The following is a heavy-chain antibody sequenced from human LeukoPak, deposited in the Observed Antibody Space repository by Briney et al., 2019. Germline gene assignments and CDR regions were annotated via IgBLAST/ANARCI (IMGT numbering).Heavy chain of an antibody. V-gene: IGHV3-23*01. CDR2: ISGSAHKI. D-gene: IGHD5-18*01. J-gene: IGHJ4*02. CDR1: GITFSNYA. Sequence: GGSLRLSCVASGITFSNYAVSWVRQAPEKGLDWVSVISGSAHKIRYADSVKGRLTISRDNSENIVYLQMNNLRVEDTAVYYCAGRLTGYSSGYVHWGQGTLVTVSS. CDR3: AGRLTGYSSGYVH.